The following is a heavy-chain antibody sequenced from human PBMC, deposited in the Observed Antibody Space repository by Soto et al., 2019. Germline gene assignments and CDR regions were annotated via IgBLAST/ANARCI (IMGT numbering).Heavy chain of an antibody. CDR3: ARQDRVVAEGRWFDP. J-gene: IGHJ5*02. D-gene: IGHD2-15*01. Sequence: SETLSLTCTVSGYSISSGYHWAWIRQPPGKGLEWLGSVHYSGNTYYNPSLKSRLTISVDESKNQFSLNLSSVTAADTAVYYCARQDRVVAEGRWFDPWGQGTLVTV. CDR1: GYSISSGYH. CDR2: VHYSGNT. V-gene: IGHV4-38-2*02.